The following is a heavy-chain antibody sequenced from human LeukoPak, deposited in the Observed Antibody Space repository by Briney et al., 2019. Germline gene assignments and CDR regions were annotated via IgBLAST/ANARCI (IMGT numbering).Heavy chain of an antibody. V-gene: IGHV4-38-2*01. D-gene: IGHD2-2*01. CDR2: IYHSGST. CDR3: ARHHLPAAENANWFDP. J-gene: IGHJ5*02. Sequence: SETLSLTCAVSGYSISSGYYWGWIRQPPGKGLEWIGSIYHSGSTYYNPSLKSRVTISVDTSKNQCSLKLSSVTAADTAVYYCARHHLPAAENANWFDPWGQGTLVTVSS. CDR1: GYSISSGYY.